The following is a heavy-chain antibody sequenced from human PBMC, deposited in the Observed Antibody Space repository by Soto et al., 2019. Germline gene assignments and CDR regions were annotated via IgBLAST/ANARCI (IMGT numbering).Heavy chain of an antibody. CDR3: ARVGTLGSINYYYGMDV. CDR2: IIPIFGTA. D-gene: IGHD3-10*01. J-gene: IGHJ6*02. CDR1: GVTFSSYA. Sequence: QVQLVQSGAEVKKPGSSVKVSCKASGVTFSSYAISWVRQAPGQGREWMGGIIPIFGTANYAQKFQGRVTITEDESTSTAYMELSSLRSEDTAVYYCARVGTLGSINYYYGMDVWGQGTTVTVSS. V-gene: IGHV1-69*01.